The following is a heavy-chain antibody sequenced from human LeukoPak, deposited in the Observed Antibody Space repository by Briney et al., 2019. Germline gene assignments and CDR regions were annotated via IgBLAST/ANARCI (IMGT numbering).Heavy chain of an antibody. CDR3: ATGYYEPFAT. CDR2: ISDTGKT. J-gene: IGHJ5*02. D-gene: IGHD1-26*01. V-gene: IGHV4-59*01. CDR1: GASLSSYY. Sequence: PSETLSLSCNVSGASLSSYYWGWLRQTPGKGLEWIGYISDTGKTETNPSLKSRVTISLDGPNNHFSLRLRSVTAADSAVYYCATGYYEPFATWGPGILVTVSS.